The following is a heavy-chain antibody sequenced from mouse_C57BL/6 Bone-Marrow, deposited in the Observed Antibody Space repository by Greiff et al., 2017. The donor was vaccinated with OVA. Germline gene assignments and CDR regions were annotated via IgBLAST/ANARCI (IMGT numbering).Heavy chain of an antibody. CDR2: IYPGSGST. V-gene: IGHV1-55*01. Sequence: QVQLQQPGAELVKPGASVKMSCKASGYTFTSYWITWVKQRPGQGLEWIGDIYPGSGSTNYNEKFKSKATLTVDKSSSTAYMQLRSLTSEDCAVYYCASGITYFDYWGQGTTLTVSS. J-gene: IGHJ2*01. D-gene: IGHD1-1*01. CDR3: ASGITYFDY. CDR1: GYTFTSYW.